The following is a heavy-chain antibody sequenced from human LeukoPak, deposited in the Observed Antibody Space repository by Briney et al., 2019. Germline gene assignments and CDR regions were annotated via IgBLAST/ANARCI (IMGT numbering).Heavy chain of an antibody. CDR1: GFTFSGSA. CDR3: TRRRYSGYDLYYFDY. D-gene: IGHD5-12*01. Sequence: GGSQRLSCAASGFTFSGSAMHWVRQASGKGLEWVGRIRSKANSYATADAASVKGRFTISRDDSKNTAYLQMNSLKTEDTAVYYCTRRRYSGYDLYYFDYWGQGTLVTVSS. CDR2: IRSKANSYAT. J-gene: IGHJ4*02. V-gene: IGHV3-73*01.